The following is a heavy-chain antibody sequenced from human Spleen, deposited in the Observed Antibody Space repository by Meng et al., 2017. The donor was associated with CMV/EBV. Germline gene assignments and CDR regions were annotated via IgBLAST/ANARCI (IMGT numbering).Heavy chain of an antibody. Sequence: GESLKISCAASGFTFTNYWMNWVRQATGKGMEWVASIKQDGSEKYYVDSVKGRFTVSRDNALNSLYLQMNSLRAEDTAVYFCARANSPDYESTAYRPIDCWGQGTLVTVSS. CDR2: IKQDGSEK. CDR3: ARANSPDYESTAYRPIDC. D-gene: IGHD3-22*01. V-gene: IGHV3-7*01. J-gene: IGHJ4*02. CDR1: GFTFTNYW.